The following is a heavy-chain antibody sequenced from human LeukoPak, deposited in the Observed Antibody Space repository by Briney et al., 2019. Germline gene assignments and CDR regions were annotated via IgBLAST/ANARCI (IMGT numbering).Heavy chain of an antibody. V-gene: IGHV1-8*01. CDR1: GYTFTSYD. CDR2: MNPNSGNT. Sequence: ASVKVSCKASGYTFTSYDINWVRQATRQGLEWMGWMNPNSGNTGYAQKFQGRVTMTRNTSISTAYMELSSLRSEDTAVYYCARRGTYYDFWSGYLGSYYYMDVWGKGTTVTVSS. J-gene: IGHJ6*03. D-gene: IGHD3-3*01. CDR3: ARRGTYYDFWSGYLGSYYYMDV.